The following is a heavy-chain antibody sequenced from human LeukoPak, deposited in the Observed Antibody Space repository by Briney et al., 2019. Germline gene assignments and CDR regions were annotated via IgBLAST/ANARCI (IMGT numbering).Heavy chain of an antibody. CDR3: ARGHSGWYDY. Sequence: GGSLRLSCAASGFTFSSYGMSWVRQAPGKGLEWVSAISGSGGSTYYADSVKGRYTISRDNSKNTLYLQMNSLRAEDTAVYYCARGHSGWYDYWGQGTLVTVSS. CDR1: GFTFSSYG. CDR2: ISGSGGST. V-gene: IGHV3-23*01. D-gene: IGHD6-19*01. J-gene: IGHJ4*02.